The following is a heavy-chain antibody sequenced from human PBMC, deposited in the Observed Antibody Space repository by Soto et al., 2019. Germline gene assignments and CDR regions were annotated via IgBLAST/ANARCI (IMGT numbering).Heavy chain of an antibody. J-gene: IGHJ5*02. CDR2: TYYRSKWYN. V-gene: IGHV6-1*01. CDR3: ARVFYCTNGVCRNWFDP. CDR1: GDSVSSNSAA. D-gene: IGHD2-8*01. Sequence: SQTLSLTCAISGDSVSSNSAAWNWIRQSPPRGLEWLGRTYYRSKWYNDYAVSVKSRITINPDTSKNQFSLQLNSVTPEDTAVYYCARVFYCTNGVCRNWFDPWGQGTRVTVSS.